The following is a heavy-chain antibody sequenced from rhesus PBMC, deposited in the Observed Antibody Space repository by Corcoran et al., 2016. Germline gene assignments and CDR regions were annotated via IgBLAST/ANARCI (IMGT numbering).Heavy chain of an antibody. D-gene: IGHD2-21*01. CDR1: GASISSHW. CDR2: IKGNSGRT. Sequence: QVQLQESGPGLVKPSETLSLTCTVPGASISSHWWSWIRQPPGKGLEWIGEIKGNSGRTNYNPSIMSRVTSSKDAAKNHFALQLSSVTAADTAVYYCAREYCTGSGCYTYFDYWGQGVLVTVSS. CDR3: AREYCTGSGCYTYFDY. J-gene: IGHJ4*01. V-gene: IGHV4-80*01.